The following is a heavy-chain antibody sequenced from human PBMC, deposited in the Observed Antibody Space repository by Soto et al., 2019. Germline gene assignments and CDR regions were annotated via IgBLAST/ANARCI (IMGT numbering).Heavy chain of an antibody. Sequence: SETLSLTCTVSGGSISSSSYYWGWIRQPPGKGLEWIGSIYYSGSTYYNPSLKSRFTISVDTSKNQFSLKLSSVTAADTAVYYCARDPYQLLAGGFDYWGQGTLVTVSS. CDR1: GGSISSSSYY. D-gene: IGHD2-2*01. J-gene: IGHJ4*02. CDR2: IYYSGST. V-gene: IGHV4-39*07. CDR3: ARDPYQLLAGGFDY.